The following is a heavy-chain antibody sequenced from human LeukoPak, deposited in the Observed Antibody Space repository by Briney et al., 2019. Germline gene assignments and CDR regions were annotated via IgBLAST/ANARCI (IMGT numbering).Heavy chain of an antibody. V-gene: IGHV4-59*11. CDR1: GGSINSQF. Sequence: SETLSLTRTVSGGSINSQFWTWIRQPPGKGLEWIGYFYDSGSTNYNPSPKSRVSISRDTSKNQFSLKLTSVTAADTAVYYCARRNYPYYYFDYWGQGALVTVSS. CDR3: ARRNYPYYYFDY. D-gene: IGHD1-26*01. J-gene: IGHJ4*02. CDR2: FYDSGST.